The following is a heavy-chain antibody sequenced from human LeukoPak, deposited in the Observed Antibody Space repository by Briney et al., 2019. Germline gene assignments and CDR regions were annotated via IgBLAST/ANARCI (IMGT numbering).Heavy chain of an antibody. CDR3: ARDWAFDI. V-gene: IGHV3-48*04. Sequence: GESLRLSCAASGFTFSSYSMNWVRQAPGKGLEWVSYITSSGSTIYYADSVKGRFTISRDDAKSSLSLQMSSLRAEDTAVYYCARDWAFDIWGQGTMVTVSS. CDR1: GFTFSSYS. J-gene: IGHJ3*02. CDR2: ITSSGSTI.